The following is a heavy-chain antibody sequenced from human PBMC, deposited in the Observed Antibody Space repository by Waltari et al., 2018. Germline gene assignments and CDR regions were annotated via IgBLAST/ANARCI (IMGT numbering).Heavy chain of an antibody. CDR2: IIPIFGTA. V-gene: IGHV1-69*01. CDR3: ARLGVVVAARGEDY. Sequence: QVQLVQSGAEVKKPGSSVQVSCKASGGTFSSYAIRWVRQAPGPGLEWMGGIIPIFGTANYAQKFQGRVTITADESTSTAYMELSSLRSEDTAVYYCARLGVVVAARGEDYWGQGTLVTVSS. D-gene: IGHD2-15*01. J-gene: IGHJ4*02. CDR1: GGTFSSYA.